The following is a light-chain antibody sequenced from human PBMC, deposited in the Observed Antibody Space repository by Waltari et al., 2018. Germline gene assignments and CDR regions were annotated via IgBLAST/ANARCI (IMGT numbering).Light chain of an antibody. J-gene: IGKJ5*01. CDR1: QNIKKF. Sequence: TQSPATLSVSAGETATLSCRASQNIKKFLAWYQQKPGQAPRLIIHDASNRATGIPARFSGSGSGTDFTLTISSVEPEDFAVYYCQQRSNWPRITFGQGTRLELK. V-gene: IGKV3-11*01. CDR3: QQRSNWPRIT. CDR2: DAS.